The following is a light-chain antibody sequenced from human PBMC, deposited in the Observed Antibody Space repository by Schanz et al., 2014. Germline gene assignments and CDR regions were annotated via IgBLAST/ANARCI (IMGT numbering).Light chain of an antibody. CDR1: SSDVGGYNY. CDR2: EGS. V-gene: IGLV2-8*01. Sequence: QSALTQPPSASGSPGQSVTISCTGTSSDVGGYNYVSWYQQHPGKAPKLMIYEGSKRPSGVSNRFSASKSGNTAALTISGLQAEDEADYYCNSYGGSNNLVFGGGTKVTVL. CDR3: NSYGGSNNLV. J-gene: IGLJ2*01.